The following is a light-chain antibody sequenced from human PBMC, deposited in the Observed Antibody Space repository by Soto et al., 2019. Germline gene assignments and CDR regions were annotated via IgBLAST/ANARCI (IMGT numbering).Light chain of an antibody. CDR3: QQYHNLPA. V-gene: IGKV3-15*01. CDR2: GAA. J-gene: IGKJ1*01. CDR1: QSVFSS. Sequence: EIVLTQSPATLSLSPGERATLSCRASQSVFSSLAWYQHKPGQAPRLLIYGAATRATGIPARFSGSGSGTEFTLTISSLQSDDIAVYYCQQYHNLPAFVQGT.